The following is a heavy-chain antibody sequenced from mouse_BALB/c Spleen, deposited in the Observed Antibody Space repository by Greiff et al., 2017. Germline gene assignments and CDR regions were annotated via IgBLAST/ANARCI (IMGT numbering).Heavy chain of an antibody. J-gene: IGHJ4*01. D-gene: IGHD3-3*01. Sequence: VHVKQSGAELVKPGASVKLSCTASGFNIKDTYMHWVKQRPEQGLEWIGRIDPANGNTKYDPKFQGKATITADTSSNTAYLQLSSLTSEDTAVYYCARLGGRYAMDYWGQGTSVTVSS. V-gene: IGHV14-3*02. CDR2: IDPANGNT. CDR1: GFNIKDTY. CDR3: ARLGGRYAMDY.